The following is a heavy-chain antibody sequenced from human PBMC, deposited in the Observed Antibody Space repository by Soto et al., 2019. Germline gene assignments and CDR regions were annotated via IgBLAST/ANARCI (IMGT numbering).Heavy chain of an antibody. J-gene: IGHJ3*02. CDR3: ARAARRSIVDTAPHAFDI. Sequence: EVQLVESGGGLVQPGGSLRLSCAASGFTFSSYDMHWVRQATGKGLEWVSAIGTAGDTYYPGSVKGRFTISRENAKNTLYLSMNSLRAGDTAVYYCARAARRSIVDTAPHAFDIWGQGTMVTVSS. V-gene: IGHV3-13*01. CDR1: GFTFSSYD. D-gene: IGHD1-26*01. CDR2: IGTAGDT.